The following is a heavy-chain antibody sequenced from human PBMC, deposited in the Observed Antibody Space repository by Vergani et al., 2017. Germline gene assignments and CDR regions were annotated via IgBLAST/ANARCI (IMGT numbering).Heavy chain of an antibody. D-gene: IGHD2-21*01. CDR3: AKVFGPGPYSDY. Sequence: EVQLVESGGGLVQPGGSLRLSCAASGFTFSSYDMHWVRQATGKGLEWVSAIGTAGDTYYPGSVKGRFTISRDNSKNTLYLQMNSLRAEDTAVYYCAKVFGPGPYSDYWGQGTLVTVSS. V-gene: IGHV3-13*04. J-gene: IGHJ4*02. CDR2: IGTAGDT. CDR1: GFTFSSYD.